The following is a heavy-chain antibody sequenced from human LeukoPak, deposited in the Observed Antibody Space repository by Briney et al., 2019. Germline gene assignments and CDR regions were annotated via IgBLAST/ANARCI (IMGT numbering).Heavy chain of an antibody. D-gene: IGHD1-26*01. Sequence: GGSLRLSCAATGFSFRDRYMSWIRQAPGKGMEWVAYISPNSDNIHYADSVKGRFTISRDNAKNSLFLQVNSLRAEDTAVYYCVRVTGGRFDFWGQGKLVIVSS. J-gene: IGHJ4*02. CDR1: GFSFRDRY. CDR3: VRVTGGRFDF. CDR2: ISPNSDNI. V-gene: IGHV3-11*04.